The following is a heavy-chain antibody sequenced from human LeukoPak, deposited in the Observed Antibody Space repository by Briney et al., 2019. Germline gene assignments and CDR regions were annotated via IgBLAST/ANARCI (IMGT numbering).Heavy chain of an antibody. D-gene: IGHD3-10*01. CDR1: GGSIKNYY. CDR3: ARDVPPGTGYMDV. J-gene: IGHJ6*03. V-gene: IGHV4-59*01. CDR2: IYYSGST. Sequence: SETLSLTCTVSGGSIKNYYWTWIRQPPGKGLEWIGYIYYSGSTSSNPSLKRRVTISVDTSKNQSSLRLKYVTAADTAVYYCARDVPPGTGYMDVWGKGTTVAVSS.